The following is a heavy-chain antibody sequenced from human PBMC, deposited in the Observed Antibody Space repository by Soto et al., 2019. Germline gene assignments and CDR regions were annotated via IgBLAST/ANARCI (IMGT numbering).Heavy chain of an antibody. D-gene: IGHD5-18*01. V-gene: IGHV4-30-2*01. Sequence: QLQLHESGTGLVKPSHTLSLTCTVSGGSISNAAYSWSWIRQPPGKGLEWIGYIYPSGMPFYNPSLRCRVTMTIDRSNDQFSLNLKSVTAADTAVYYCARERRGYGQFHSWGQGTLVTVSS. CDR2: IYPSGMP. J-gene: IGHJ4*02. CDR1: GGSISNAAYS. CDR3: ARERRGYGQFHS.